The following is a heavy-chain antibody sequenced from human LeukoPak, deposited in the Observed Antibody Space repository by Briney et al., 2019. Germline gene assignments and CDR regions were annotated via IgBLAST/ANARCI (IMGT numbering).Heavy chain of an antibody. V-gene: IGHV1-24*01. D-gene: IGHD6-19*01. J-gene: IGHJ5*02. CDR1: GYTLTELS. CDR2: FDPKDGET. Sequence: ASVKVSCKVSGYTLTELSMHWVRQAPGKGLEWMGGFDPKDGETIYAQKFQGRVTMTEDTSTDTAYMELSSLRSEDTAVYYCATATGVQWLSWFDPWGQGTLVTVSS. CDR3: ATATGVQWLSWFDP.